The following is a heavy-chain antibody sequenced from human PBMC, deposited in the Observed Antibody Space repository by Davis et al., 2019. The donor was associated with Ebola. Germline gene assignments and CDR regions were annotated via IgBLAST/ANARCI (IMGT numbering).Heavy chain of an antibody. Sequence: GESLKISCAASGFTFSSYSMNWVCQAPGKGLEWVSSISSSSSYIYYADSVKGRFTISRDNAKNSLYLQMNSLRAEDTAVYYCARTDCGGDCYLYYYYYGMDVWGQGTTVTVSS. J-gene: IGHJ6*02. D-gene: IGHD2-21*01. CDR1: GFTFSSYS. CDR2: ISSSSSYI. CDR3: ARTDCGGDCYLYYYYYGMDV. V-gene: IGHV3-21*01.